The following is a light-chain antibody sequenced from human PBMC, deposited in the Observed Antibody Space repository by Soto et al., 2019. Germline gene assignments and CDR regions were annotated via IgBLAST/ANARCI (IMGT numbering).Light chain of an antibody. V-gene: IGKV3-20*01. CDR3: QQYGSSYP. CDR2: GAS. CDR1: QSVSSSY. Sequence: EIVLTQSPGTLSLSPGERATLSCRASQSVSSSYLAWYQQKPGQAPRLLIYGASSRATGIPDRFSGSGSGTDFTLSISRLEPEDAAVYYCQQYGSSYPFGQGTKLQI. J-gene: IGKJ2*01.